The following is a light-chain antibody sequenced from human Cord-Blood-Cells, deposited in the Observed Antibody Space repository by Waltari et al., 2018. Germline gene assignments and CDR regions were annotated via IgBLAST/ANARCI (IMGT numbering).Light chain of an antibody. J-gene: IGKJ4*01. V-gene: IGKV1-9*01. CDR3: QQLNSYTLT. CDR2: AAS. Sequence: DIQLTQSPSFLSASVGDRVTITCRASQGISSYLALYQQKPGKAPKLLIYAASTLQSGVPSRFSGSGSGTEFTLTISSLQPEDFATYYCQQLNSYTLTFGGGTKVEIK. CDR1: QGISSY.